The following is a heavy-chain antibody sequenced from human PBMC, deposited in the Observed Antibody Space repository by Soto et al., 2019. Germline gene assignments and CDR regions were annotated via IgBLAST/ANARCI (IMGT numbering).Heavy chain of an antibody. Sequence: QLQLQESGPGLVKPSETLSLTCTVSGGSISSSSYYWGWIRQPPGKGLEWIGSIYYSGSTYYNPSLKSRVTISVDTSKNQFSLKLSSVTAADTAVYYCARHREWELPWFDPWGQGTLVTVSS. J-gene: IGHJ5*02. CDR2: IYYSGST. V-gene: IGHV4-39*01. D-gene: IGHD1-26*01. CDR1: GGSISSSSYY. CDR3: ARHREWELPWFDP.